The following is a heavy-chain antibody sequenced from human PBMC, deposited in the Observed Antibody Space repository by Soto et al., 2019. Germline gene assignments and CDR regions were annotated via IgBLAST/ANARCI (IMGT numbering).Heavy chain of an antibody. CDR2: ISSNGGST. CDR3: ARDDQDVGLLPAGEVYYYYGMDV. Sequence: EVQLVESGGGLVQPGGSLRLSCAASGFTFSSYAMHWVRQAPGKGLEYVSAISSNGGSTYYANSVKDRFTISRDNSKNTLYLQMGSLRAEDMAVYYCARDDQDVGLLPAGEVYYYYGMDVWGQGTTVTVSS. CDR1: GFTFSSYA. J-gene: IGHJ6*02. D-gene: IGHD2-2*01. V-gene: IGHV3-64*01.